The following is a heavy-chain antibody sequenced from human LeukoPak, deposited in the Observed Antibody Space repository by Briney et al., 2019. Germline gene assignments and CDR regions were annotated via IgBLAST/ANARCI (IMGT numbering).Heavy chain of an antibody. CDR3: ARGSVYYDFWSGYDQHFDY. J-gene: IGHJ4*02. V-gene: IGHV4-34*01. D-gene: IGHD3-3*01. CDR2: INHSGST. CDR1: GGSFSGYY. Sequence: SETLSLTCAVYGGSFSGYYWSWIRQPPGKGLEWIGEINHSGSTNYNPSLKSRVTISVDTSKNQFSLKLSSVTAADTAVYYCARGSVYYDFWSGYDQHFDYWGQGTLVTVSS.